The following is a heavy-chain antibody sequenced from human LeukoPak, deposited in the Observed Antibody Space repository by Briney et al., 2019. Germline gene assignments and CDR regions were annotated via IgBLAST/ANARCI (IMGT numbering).Heavy chain of an antibody. Sequence: PSETLSLTCTVSGGSISSSSYYWGWIRQPPGKGLEWIGSIYYSGSTNYNPSLKSRVTISVDTSKNQFSLKLSSVTAADTAVYYCARDGGDGFGELERWGQGTLVTVSS. D-gene: IGHD3-10*01. V-gene: IGHV4-39*07. CDR2: IYYSGST. CDR3: ARDGGDGFGELER. CDR1: GGSISSSSYY. J-gene: IGHJ4*02.